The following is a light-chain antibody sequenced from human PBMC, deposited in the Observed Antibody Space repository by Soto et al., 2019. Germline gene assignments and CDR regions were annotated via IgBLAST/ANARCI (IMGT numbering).Light chain of an antibody. CDR3: AAWDDSLSAHYV. Sequence: QAVVTQPPSASGTPGQRVTISCSGSSSNIGSNYVYWYQQLPGTAPKLLIYRNNQRPSGVPDRFSGSKSGTSASLAISGLRSEDEADYYCAAWDDSLSAHYVFGTGTKAPS. V-gene: IGLV1-47*01. CDR1: SSNIGSNY. J-gene: IGLJ1*01. CDR2: RNN.